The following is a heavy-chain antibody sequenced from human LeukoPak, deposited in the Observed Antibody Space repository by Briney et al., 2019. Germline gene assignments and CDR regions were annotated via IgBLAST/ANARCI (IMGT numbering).Heavy chain of an antibody. CDR1: GGSISSGSYY. CDR2: IYTSGST. J-gene: IGHJ4*02. CDR3: ARDALFGYYDSSGDY. D-gene: IGHD3-22*01. V-gene: IGHV4-61*02. Sequence: PSETLSLTCTVPGGSISSGSYYWSWIRQPAGKGLEWIGRIYTSGSTNYNPSLKSRVTISVDTSKNQFSLKLSSVTAADTAVYYCARDALFGYYDSSGDYWGQGTLVTVSS.